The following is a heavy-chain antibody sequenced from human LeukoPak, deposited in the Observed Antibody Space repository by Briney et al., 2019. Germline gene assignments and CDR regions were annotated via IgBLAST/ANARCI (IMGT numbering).Heavy chain of an antibody. CDR1: GGSISSSTYY. J-gene: IGHJ4*02. CDR3: ARLNVGGYTSSSLDY. V-gene: IGHV4-39*01. D-gene: IGHD6-6*01. CDR2: LYYSEST. Sequence: SETLSLTCTVSGGSISSSTYYWGWIRQPPGKGLEWIGSLYYSESTYYNPSLKSRVTISVDTSKSQFSLRLSSVTAADTAVYFCARLNVGGYTSSSLDYWGQGTLVTVSS.